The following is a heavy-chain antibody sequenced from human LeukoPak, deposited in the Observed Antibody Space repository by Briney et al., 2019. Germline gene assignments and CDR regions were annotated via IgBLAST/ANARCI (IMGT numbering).Heavy chain of an antibody. CDR2: ISGSGGST. V-gene: IGHV3-23*01. Sequence: PSETLSLTCAVYGGSFSGYYWSWVRQAPGKGLEWVSAISGSGGSTYYADSVKGRFTISRDNSKNTLYLQMNSLRAEDTAVYYCAKALRVEGIFYYYYGMDVWGQGTTVTVSS. J-gene: IGHJ6*02. CDR3: AKALRVEGIFYYYYGMDV. CDR1: GGSFSGYY. D-gene: IGHD3-9*01.